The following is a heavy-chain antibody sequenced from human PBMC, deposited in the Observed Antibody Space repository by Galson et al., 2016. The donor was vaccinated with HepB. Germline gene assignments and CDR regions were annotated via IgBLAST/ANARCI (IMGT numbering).Heavy chain of an antibody. CDR1: GLTFSSYA. J-gene: IGHJ4*02. CDR3: ATRVITMIRGVVDY. D-gene: IGHD3-10*01. V-gene: IGHV3-23*01. Sequence: SLRLSCAATGLTFSSYAMSWVRQAPGKGLEWVSAFSGGHTKYADSVKGRFTISGDNSKNTVYLQMNSLRVEDTAVYYCATRVITMIRGVVDYWGQGTLVTVSS. CDR2: FSGGHT.